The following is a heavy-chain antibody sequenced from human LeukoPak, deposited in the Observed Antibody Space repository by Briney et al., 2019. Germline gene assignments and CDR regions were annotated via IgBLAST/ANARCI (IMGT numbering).Heavy chain of an antibody. CDR2: INHSGST. V-gene: IGHV4-38-2*02. J-gene: IGHJ4*02. CDR1: GYSISSGYY. D-gene: IGHD6-13*01. Sequence: SETLSLTCTVSGYSISSGYYWSWIRPPPGKGLEWIGEINHSGSTNYNPSLKSRVTISVDTSKNQFSLKLSSVTAADTAVYYCARHRQLTGPFDYWGQGTLVTVSS. CDR3: ARHRQLTGPFDY.